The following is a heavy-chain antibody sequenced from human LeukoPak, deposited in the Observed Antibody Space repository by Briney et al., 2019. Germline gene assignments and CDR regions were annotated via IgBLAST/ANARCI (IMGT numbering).Heavy chain of an antibody. Sequence: ASVKVSCKVSGYTLTELSMHWVRQAPGKGLEWMGGFDPEDGETIYAQKFQGRVTTTEDTSTDTAYMELSSLRSEDTAVYYCAAIAPAAGLDAFDIWGQGTMVTVSS. CDR2: FDPEDGET. V-gene: IGHV1-24*01. CDR3: AAIAPAAGLDAFDI. J-gene: IGHJ3*02. CDR1: GYTLTELS. D-gene: IGHD6-13*01.